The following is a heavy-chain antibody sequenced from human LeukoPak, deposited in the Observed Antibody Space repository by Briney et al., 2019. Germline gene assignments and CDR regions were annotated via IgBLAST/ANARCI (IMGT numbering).Heavy chain of an antibody. Sequence: GGSLRLSCAASGFTFSSYEMNWVRQAPGKGLEWVSYISSSGSTIYYADSVKGRFTISRDNAKNSLYLQMNSLRAEDTAVYYCARDLARPDITRDYWGQGTLVTVSS. CDR2: ISSSGSTI. V-gene: IGHV3-48*03. CDR3: ARDLARPDITRDY. CDR1: GFTFSSYE. D-gene: IGHD6-6*01. J-gene: IGHJ4*02.